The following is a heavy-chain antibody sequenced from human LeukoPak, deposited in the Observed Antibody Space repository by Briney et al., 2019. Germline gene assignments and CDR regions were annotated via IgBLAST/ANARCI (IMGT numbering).Heavy chain of an antibody. J-gene: IGHJ4*02. Sequence: GGSLRLSCVASGFTFNNFAMTWVRQAPGKGLEWVSAISGSGGSTYYADSVKGRFTISRDNSKNTLYLQMNSLRAEDTAVYYCAKDLSSSTPRSRFDYWGQGTLVTVSS. CDR1: GFTFNNFA. V-gene: IGHV3-23*01. D-gene: IGHD2-2*01. CDR3: AKDLSSSTPRSRFDY. CDR2: ISGSGGST.